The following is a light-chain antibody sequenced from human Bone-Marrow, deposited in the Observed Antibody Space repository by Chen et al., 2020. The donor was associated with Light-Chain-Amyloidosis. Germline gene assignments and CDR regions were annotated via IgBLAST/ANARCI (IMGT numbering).Light chain of an antibody. CDR1: SSDVGGDNH. V-gene: IGLV2-14*01. J-gene: IGLJ1*01. Sequence: QPALTQPASVSGSPGQSITISSTGTSSDVGGDNHVSWYPQHPDKAPKLMIYELTNRPSWVTDRFSGSKSDNTASLTISGLQTEDEADYFCRSYTITNTLVFGSGTRVTVL. CDR3: RSYTITNTLV. CDR2: ELT.